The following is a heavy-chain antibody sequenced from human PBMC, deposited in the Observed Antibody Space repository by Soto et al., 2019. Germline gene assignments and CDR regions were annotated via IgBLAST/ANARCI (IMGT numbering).Heavy chain of an antibody. D-gene: IGHD3-22*01. J-gene: IGHJ4*02. CDR3: ARGASTHYYDSSGYYKGPLDY. Sequence: VQLVQSGADVKKPGSSVKVSCKASGGTFNIYSISWVRQAPGQGLEWMGGIIPLFGTAYYAQEFQGRVTITADECTSTAYMELSSLRSEDTAVYFCARGASTHYYDSSGYYKGPLDYWGQGTLVTVSS. CDR1: GGTFNIYS. CDR2: IIPLFGTA. V-gene: IGHV1-69*01.